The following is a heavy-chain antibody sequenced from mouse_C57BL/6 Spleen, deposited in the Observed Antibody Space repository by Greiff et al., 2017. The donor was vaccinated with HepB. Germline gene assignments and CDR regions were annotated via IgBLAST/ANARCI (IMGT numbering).Heavy chain of an antibody. D-gene: IGHD2-4*01. CDR1: GYSITSGYY. J-gene: IGHJ3*01. CDR3: ARDPGDYDATWFAY. V-gene: IGHV3-6*01. CDR2: ISYDGSN. Sequence: EVQRVESGPGLVKPSQSLSLTCSVTGYSITSGYYWNWIRQFPGNKLEWMGYISYDGSNNYNPSLKNRISITRDTSKNQFFLKLNSVTTEDTATYYCARDPGDYDATWFAYWGQGTLVTVSA.